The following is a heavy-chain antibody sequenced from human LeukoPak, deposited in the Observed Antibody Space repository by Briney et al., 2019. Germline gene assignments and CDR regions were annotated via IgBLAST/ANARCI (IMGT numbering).Heavy chain of an antibody. CDR2: IIPIFGTA. Sequence: APVKVSCKASGYTFSSYAISWVRQAPGQGLEWMGGIIPIFGTANYAQKFQGRVTITTDESTSTAYMELSSLRSGDTAVYYCALQVHYYYMDVWGKGTTVTVSS. V-gene: IGHV1-69*05. CDR3: ALQVHYYYMDV. J-gene: IGHJ6*03. CDR1: GYTFSSYA.